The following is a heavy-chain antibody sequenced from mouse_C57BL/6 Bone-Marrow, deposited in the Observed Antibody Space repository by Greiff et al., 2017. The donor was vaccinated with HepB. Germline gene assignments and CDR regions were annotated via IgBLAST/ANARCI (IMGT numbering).Heavy chain of an antibody. J-gene: IGHJ4*01. CDR2: INPSSGYT. V-gene: IGHV1-7*01. CDR1: GYTFTSYW. D-gene: IGHD2-3*01. Sequence: VQLQQSGAELAKPGASVKLSCKASGYTFTSYWMHWVKQRPGQGLEWIGYINPSSGYTKYNQKFKDKATLTADKSSSTAYMQLSSLTSEDSAVYFCARDGYYLYYAMDYWGQGTSVTVSS. CDR3: ARDGYYLYYAMDY.